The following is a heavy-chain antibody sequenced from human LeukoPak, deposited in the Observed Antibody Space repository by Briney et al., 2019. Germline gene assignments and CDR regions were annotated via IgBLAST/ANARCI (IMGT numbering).Heavy chain of an antibody. CDR1: GGSISSYN. J-gene: IGHJ2*01. Sequence: PSETLSLTCTVSGGSISSYNWCWIRHTPGKGLEWIGYIYYNGSTNYNPSLKSRVTISVDTSKNQFSLKLSSVTAADTAVYYCARMYYYGSGEYFDLWGRGTLVTVSS. CDR3: ARMYYYGSGEYFDL. V-gene: IGHV4-59*01. D-gene: IGHD3-10*01. CDR2: IYYNGST.